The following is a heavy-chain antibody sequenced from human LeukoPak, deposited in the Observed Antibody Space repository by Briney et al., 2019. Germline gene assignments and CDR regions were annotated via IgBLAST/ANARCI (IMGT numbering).Heavy chain of an antibody. Sequence: QSGGSLRLSCAASGFTFDDYAMHWVRQAPGKGLEWVSGISWNSGSIGYADSVKGRFTISRDNAKNSLYLQMNSLRAEDMALYYCAREYSSGWFDAFDIWGQGTMVTVSS. J-gene: IGHJ3*02. CDR3: AREYSSGWFDAFDI. D-gene: IGHD6-19*01. CDR2: ISWNSGSI. V-gene: IGHV3-9*03. CDR1: GFTFDDYA.